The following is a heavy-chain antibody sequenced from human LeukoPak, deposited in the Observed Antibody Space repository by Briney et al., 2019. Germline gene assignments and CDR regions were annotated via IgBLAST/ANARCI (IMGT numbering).Heavy chain of an antibody. V-gene: IGHV3-23*01. CDR1: GLTFNIYD. D-gene: IGHD4-23*01. J-gene: IGHJ4*02. CDR3: TRDHPTGGNWFDY. Sequence: GSLRLSCAASGLTFNIYDMHWVRQAPGKGLEWVSVISAGGGTKDYADSVKGRFSISRDNSKNTLFLQMNSLRAEDTAVYYCTRDHPTGGNWFDYWGQGTLVTVSS. CDR2: ISAGGGTK.